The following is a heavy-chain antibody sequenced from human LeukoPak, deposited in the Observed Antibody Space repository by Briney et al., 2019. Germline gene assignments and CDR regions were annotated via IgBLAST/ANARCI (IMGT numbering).Heavy chain of an antibody. J-gene: IGHJ5*02. CDR2: ISGSGGST. Sequence: GGSLRLSCAASGFAFSSYAMSWVRQAPGKGLEWVSAISGSGGSTYYADSVKGRFTISRDNSKNTLYLQMNSLRAEDTAVYYCAKYNTGYYDILTGYLWGFDPWGQGTLVTVSS. V-gene: IGHV3-23*01. CDR3: AKYNTGYYDILTGYLWGFDP. D-gene: IGHD3-9*01. CDR1: GFAFSSYA.